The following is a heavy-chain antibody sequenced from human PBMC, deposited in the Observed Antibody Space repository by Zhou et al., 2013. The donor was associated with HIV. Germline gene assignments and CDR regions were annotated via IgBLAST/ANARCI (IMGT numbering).Heavy chain of an antibody. CDR1: GYAFTSYY. V-gene: IGHV1-46*01. J-gene: IGHJ6*03. CDR2: INPGIGST. D-gene: IGHD5-18*01. Sequence: QVQLVQSGAEMKKPGASVNISCEASGYAFTSYYIHWVRQAPGQGLEWLGLINPGIGSTYYAEKFQGRVTMTTDTSTTTVYMELSSLRSDDTAVYYCARRYGDLYHRDSYYYMDVWGKGTSVTVSS. CDR3: ARRYGDLYHRDSYYYMDV.